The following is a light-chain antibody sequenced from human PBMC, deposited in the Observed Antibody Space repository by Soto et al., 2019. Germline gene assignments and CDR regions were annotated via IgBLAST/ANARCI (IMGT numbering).Light chain of an antibody. CDR3: HQYNSYST. V-gene: IGKV1-5*01. CDR1: QYIDIH. Sequence: DIQMTQSPSILSASVGDRVTITCRASQYIDIHLAWYQQKPGKAPKLLIYDVSTLYSGVPSRFSGSGSGTEFILTIISLQPDDFATYYCHQYNSYSTFGPGTKAEIK. CDR2: DVS. J-gene: IGKJ3*01.